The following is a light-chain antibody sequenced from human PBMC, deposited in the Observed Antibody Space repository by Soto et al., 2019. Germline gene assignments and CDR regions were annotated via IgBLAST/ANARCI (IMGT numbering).Light chain of an antibody. CDR2: DAS. J-gene: IGKJ5*01. CDR1: QSISNY. V-gene: IGKV3D-15*01. Sequence: EVVVTQSTDTMSLSPGATLTLSCRASQSISNYLAWYQHKPGQAPRLLIFDASNRATGIPARFSGSGSGTEFTLTISNLQSEDFAVYCGQQHNNRTPFTFGQGTRLEIK. CDR3: QQHNNRTPFT.